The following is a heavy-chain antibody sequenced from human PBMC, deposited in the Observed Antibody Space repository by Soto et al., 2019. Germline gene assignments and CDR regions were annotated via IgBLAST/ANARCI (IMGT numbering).Heavy chain of an antibody. CDR1: GFTFSNYW. D-gene: IGHD6-13*01. CDR3: ARQLGVGRDY. V-gene: IGHV3-74*01. J-gene: IGHJ4*02. Sequence: GGSLRLSCVASGFTFSNYWMHWVRQTPGKGLVWVSRINSDGSSTRYAGSVKGRFTISRDNAKNTLYLQMNSLRAEDTAVYYCARQLGVGRDYWGQGTLVTVSS. CDR2: INSDGSST.